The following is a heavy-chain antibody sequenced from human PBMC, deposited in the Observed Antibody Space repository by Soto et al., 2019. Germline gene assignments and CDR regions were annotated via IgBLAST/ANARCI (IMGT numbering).Heavy chain of an antibody. D-gene: IGHD1-1*01. J-gene: IGHJ4*01. CDR1: GFNFHTYG. V-gene: IGHV3-33*01. CDR2: IWSDGNNR. CDR3: ARIQLDTIMALDY. Sequence: QVPLVESGGGVLQPGKSLRLSFAASGFNFHTYGFHWVRQAPGKGLEWVSVIWSDGNNRYYADSVKGRFTISRDISKNTVYRQMKTLRVEDTAVYFCARIQLDTIMALDYWGHGTRVTVSS.